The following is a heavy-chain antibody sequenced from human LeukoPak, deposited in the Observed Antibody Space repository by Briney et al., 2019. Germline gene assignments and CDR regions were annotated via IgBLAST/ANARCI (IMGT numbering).Heavy chain of an antibody. V-gene: IGHV3-23*01. Sequence: GGTLRLSCAASGITFSSYGMSWVRQAPGKGLEWVSSISSTGGTTYYADSVKGRFTISRDNSKNTLFLQMNSLRTEDAAVYYCARVKSSGYYYDYFDYWGQGTLVTVSS. CDR2: ISSTGGTT. D-gene: IGHD3-22*01. CDR1: GITFSSYG. J-gene: IGHJ4*02. CDR3: ARVKSSGYYYDYFDY.